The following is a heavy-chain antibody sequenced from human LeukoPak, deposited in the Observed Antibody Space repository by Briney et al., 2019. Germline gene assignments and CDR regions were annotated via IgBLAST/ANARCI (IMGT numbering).Heavy chain of an antibody. CDR1: GGSFSGYY. Sequence: SETLSLTCAVYGGSFSGYYWSWIRQPPGKGLEWIGEINHSGSTNCNPSLKSRVTISVDTSKDQFSLKLSSVTAADTAVYYCARVVWRDIVVVPAAPFDYWGQGTLVTVSS. V-gene: IGHV4-34*01. J-gene: IGHJ4*02. CDR3: ARVVWRDIVVVPAAPFDY. D-gene: IGHD2-2*01. CDR2: INHSGST.